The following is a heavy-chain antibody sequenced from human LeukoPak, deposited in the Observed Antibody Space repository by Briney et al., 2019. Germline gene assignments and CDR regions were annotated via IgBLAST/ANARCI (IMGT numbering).Heavy chain of an antibody. V-gene: IGHV3-7*01. CDR3: ARVGSGSYFWFDP. CDR1: GFILSSYW. J-gene: IGHJ5*02. CDR2: IKQDGSEK. Sequence: GGSLRLSCAASGFILSSYWMSWVRQAPGRGVEWVANIKQDGSEKYYVDSVKGRFTISRDNAKNSLYLQMNSLRAEDTAVYYCARVGSGSYFWFDPWGQGTLVTVSS. D-gene: IGHD1-26*01.